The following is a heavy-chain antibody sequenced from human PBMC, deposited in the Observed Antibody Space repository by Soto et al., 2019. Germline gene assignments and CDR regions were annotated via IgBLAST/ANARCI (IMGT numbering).Heavy chain of an antibody. CDR1: GYTFTSYA. CDR2: INAGNGNT. V-gene: IGHV1-3*01. D-gene: IGHD6-19*01. Sequence: QVQLVQSGAEVKKPGASEKVSCKASGYTFTSYAMHWVRQAPGQRLEWMGWINAGNGNTKYSQKFQGRVTITRDTSASTAYMELSSLRSEDTAVYYCARVSGWYYFDYWGQGTLVTVSS. J-gene: IGHJ4*02. CDR3: ARVSGWYYFDY.